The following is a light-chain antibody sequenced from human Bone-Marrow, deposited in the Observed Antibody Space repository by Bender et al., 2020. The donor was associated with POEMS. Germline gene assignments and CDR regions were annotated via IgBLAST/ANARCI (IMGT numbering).Light chain of an antibody. CDR2: DFI. J-gene: IGLJ2*01. CDR1: GADIGGSNY. V-gene: IGLV2-14*03. Sequence: QSALTQPASVSGSPGQSITISCSGSGADIGGSNYVSWYQQHPDKAPKLLIYDFINRPFGVSPRFSGSKSGYTASLTISDLQAEDEALYFCASYTVTRVLFGGGTKVTVL. CDR3: ASYTVTRVL.